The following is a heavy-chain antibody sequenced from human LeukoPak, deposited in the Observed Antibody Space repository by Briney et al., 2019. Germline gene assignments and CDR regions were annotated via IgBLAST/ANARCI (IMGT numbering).Heavy chain of an antibody. Sequence: SVKVSCKASGGTFSSYAISWVRQAPGQGLEWMGGIIPIFGTANYAQKFQGRVTITADESTSTAYMELSSLRSEDTAVYYCTREKQLVRDAFDIWGQGTMVTVSS. CDR3: TREKQLVRDAFDI. D-gene: IGHD6-13*01. J-gene: IGHJ3*02. CDR1: GGTFSSYA. V-gene: IGHV1-69*01. CDR2: IIPIFGTA.